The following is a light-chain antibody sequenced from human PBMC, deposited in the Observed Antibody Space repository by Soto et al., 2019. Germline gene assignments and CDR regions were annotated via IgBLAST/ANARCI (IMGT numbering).Light chain of an antibody. V-gene: IGKV1-5*03. CDR3: QQYDSYPLA. Sequence: DIQMTQSPSTLSASVGDRVTFTCRASQSISSWLAWYQQKPGKAPKLLIYNASILKSGVPSRFTGSGSGTEFTLTISSLQSDDFATYFCQQYDSYPLAFGGGTKVEMK. J-gene: IGKJ4*01. CDR2: NAS. CDR1: QSISSW.